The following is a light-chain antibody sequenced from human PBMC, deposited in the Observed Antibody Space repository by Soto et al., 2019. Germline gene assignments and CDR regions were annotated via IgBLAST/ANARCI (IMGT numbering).Light chain of an antibody. CDR3: QSYDSSLSGRV. CDR1: SSNIGAGYD. CDR2: GNS. J-gene: IGLJ1*01. Sequence: QSVLTQPPSESRAPGQRVTISCTGSSSNIGAGYDVHWYQQLPGTAPKLLIYGNSNRPSGVPDRFSGSKSGTSASLAITGLQAEDEAHYYCQSYDSSLSGRVFGTGTKLTVL. V-gene: IGLV1-40*01.